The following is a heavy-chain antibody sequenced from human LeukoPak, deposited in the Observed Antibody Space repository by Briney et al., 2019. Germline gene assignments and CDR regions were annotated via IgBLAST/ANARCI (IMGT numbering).Heavy chain of an antibody. J-gene: IGHJ6*03. CDR3: ARGSGSALTYYYYYYYMDV. CDR2: IYTRGST. D-gene: IGHD3-10*01. CDR1: VGSISSYY. Sequence: PSETLSLTCTVSVGSISSYYGSCIRQPAGKGLEWIGRIYTRGSTNYNPSLKSRVTMSVDTSKNQFSLKLSSVTAADKAVYYCARGSGSALTYYYYYYYMDVWGKGTTVTVSS. V-gene: IGHV4-4*07.